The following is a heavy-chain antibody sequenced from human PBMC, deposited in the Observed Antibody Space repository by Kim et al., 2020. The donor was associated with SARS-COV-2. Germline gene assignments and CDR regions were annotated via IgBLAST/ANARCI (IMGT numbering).Heavy chain of an antibody. D-gene: IGHD3-10*01. CDR1: GGSVSSGSYY. Sequence: SETLSLTCTVSGGSVSSGSYYWSWIRQPPGKGLEWIGYIYYSGSTNYNPSLKSRVTISVYTSKNQFSLKLSSVTAADTAVYYCARDRSHYYGSGSYLNWGQGTLVTVSS. CDR2: IYYSGST. V-gene: IGHV4-61*01. J-gene: IGHJ4*02. CDR3: ARDRSHYYGSGSYLN.